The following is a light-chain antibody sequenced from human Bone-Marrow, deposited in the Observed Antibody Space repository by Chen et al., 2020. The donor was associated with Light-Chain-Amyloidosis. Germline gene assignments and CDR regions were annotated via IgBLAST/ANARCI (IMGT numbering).Light chain of an antibody. CDR3: QQYYSYPF. Sequence: AIRLTQSPSSLSPSTGDRVTITCRASQGISSYLAWYQQKPGKAPKLLIYAASTLQSGVPSRFSGSGSGTDFTLTISCLQSEDFATYYCQQYYSYPFFGPGTKVDIK. CDR1: QGISSY. CDR2: AAS. J-gene: IGKJ3*01. V-gene: IGKV1-8*01.